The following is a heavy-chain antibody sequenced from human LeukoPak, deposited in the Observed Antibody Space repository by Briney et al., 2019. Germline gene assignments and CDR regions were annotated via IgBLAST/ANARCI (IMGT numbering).Heavy chain of an antibody. D-gene: IGHD6-13*01. J-gene: IGHJ4*02. CDR1: GGSISSYY. CDR3: ARHGSGSWPIDY. CDR2: IYYSGCT. V-gene: IGHV4-59*08. Sequence: SETLSLTCTVSGGSISSYYWSWIRQPPGKGLEWIGYIYYSGCTNYNPSLKSRVTISVDTSKNQFSLKLSSVTAADTAVYYCARHGSGSWPIDYWGQGTLVTVSS.